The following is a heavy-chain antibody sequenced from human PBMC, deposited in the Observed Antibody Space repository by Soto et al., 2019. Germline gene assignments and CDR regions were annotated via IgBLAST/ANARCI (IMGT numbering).Heavy chain of an antibody. CDR3: AKGRIAAAPTNGPPIRPYPPSAPDAFDI. CDR2: ISGSGGST. CDR1: GFTFSSYA. Sequence: GGSLRLSCAASGFTFSSYAMSWVRQAPGKGLEWVSAISGSGGSTYYADSVKGRFTISRDNSKNTLYLQMNSLRAEDTAVYYCAKGRIAAAPTNGPPIRPYPPSAPDAFDIWGQGTMVTVSS. J-gene: IGHJ3*02. D-gene: IGHD6-13*01. V-gene: IGHV3-23*01.